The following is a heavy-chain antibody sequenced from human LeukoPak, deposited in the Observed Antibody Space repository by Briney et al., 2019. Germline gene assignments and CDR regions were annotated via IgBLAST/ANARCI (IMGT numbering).Heavy chain of an antibody. D-gene: IGHD6-6*01. Sequence: TSETLSLTCTVSGGSISSYYWSWIRQPAGKGLEWIGRIYTSGSTNYNPSLKSRVTMSVDTSKNQFSLNLTSVTAADTAVYYCARVYGSSSGTTFDYWGQGTLVTVSS. V-gene: IGHV4-4*07. CDR1: GGSISSYY. J-gene: IGHJ4*02. CDR2: IYTSGST. CDR3: ARVYGSSSGTTFDY.